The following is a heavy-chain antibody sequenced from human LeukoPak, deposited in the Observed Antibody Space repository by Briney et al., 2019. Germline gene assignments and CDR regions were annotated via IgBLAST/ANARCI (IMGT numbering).Heavy chain of an antibody. J-gene: IGHJ6*02. CDR2: ISSSGSTI. CDR3: ANLWSNVLLWFGESLYGMDV. Sequence: GGSLRLSCAASGFTFSSYEMNWVRQAPGKGLEWVSYISSSGSTIYYADSVKGRFTISRDNAKNSLYLQMNSLRAEDTAVYYCANLWSNVLLWFGESLYGMDVWGQGTTVTVSS. V-gene: IGHV3-48*03. CDR1: GFTFSSYE. D-gene: IGHD3-10*01.